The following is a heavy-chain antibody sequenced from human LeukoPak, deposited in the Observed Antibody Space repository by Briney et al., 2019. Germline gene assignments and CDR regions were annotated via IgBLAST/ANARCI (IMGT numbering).Heavy chain of an antibody. CDR1: GYTFTSYY. CDR2: INPSGGST. V-gene: IGHV1-46*01. D-gene: IGHD3-22*01. CDR3: ARDRVGGYYGGEADY. J-gene: IGHJ4*02. Sequence: ASVTVSCKASGYTFTSYYMHWVRQAPGQGLEWMGIINPSGGSTSYAQKFQGRVTMTRDTSTSTVYMELSSLRSEDTAVYYCARDRVGGYYGGEADYWGQGTLVTVSS.